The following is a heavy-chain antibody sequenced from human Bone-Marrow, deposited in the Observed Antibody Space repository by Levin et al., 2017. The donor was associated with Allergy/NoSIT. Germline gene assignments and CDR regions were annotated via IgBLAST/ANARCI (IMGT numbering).Heavy chain of an antibody. J-gene: IGHJ4*02. V-gene: IGHV1-69*13. CDR1: GGTFSNYA. CDR2: IIPILDAP. CDR3: VGFCASSTCSSVAY. Sequence: ASVKVSCKAPGGTFSNYAVSWVRQAPGQGLEWMGGIIPILDAPHYARKFQGRLTITVDESTSTAHMALSSLRSDDTAVYFCVGFCASSTCSSVAYWGQGTLVTVSS. D-gene: IGHD2-2*01.